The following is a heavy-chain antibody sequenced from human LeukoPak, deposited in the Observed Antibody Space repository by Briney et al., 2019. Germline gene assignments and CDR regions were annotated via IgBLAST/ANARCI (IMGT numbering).Heavy chain of an antibody. CDR1: GYTFTSYG. V-gene: IGHV1-18*01. CDR2: ISAYNGNT. Sequence: ASVKVSCKASGYTFTSYGISWVRQAPGQGLEWMGWISAYNGNTNYAQKLQGRVTMTTDTSTSTAYMELRSLRSGDTAVYYCASGFYGYYYYYMDVWGKGTTVTVSS. J-gene: IGHJ6*03. D-gene: IGHD2/OR15-2a*01. CDR3: ASGFYGYYYYYMDV.